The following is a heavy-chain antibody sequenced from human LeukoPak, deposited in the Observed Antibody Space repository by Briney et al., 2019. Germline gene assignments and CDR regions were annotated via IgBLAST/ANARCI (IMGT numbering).Heavy chain of an antibody. Sequence: GGSLRLSCAASGFTFSTYAMSWFRQAPGKGLEWVSAITASGGNTYYADSVKGRFTISRDNSKNTLYLQMNSLRAEDTAVYYCAKRNGGYDDYWGQGTLVTVSS. J-gene: IGHJ4*02. CDR1: GFTFSTYA. V-gene: IGHV3-23*01. CDR2: ITASGGNT. D-gene: IGHD5-12*01. CDR3: AKRNGGYDDY.